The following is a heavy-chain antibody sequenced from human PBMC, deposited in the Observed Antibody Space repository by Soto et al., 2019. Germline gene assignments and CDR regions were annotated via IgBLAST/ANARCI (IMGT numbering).Heavy chain of an antibody. Sequence: QVQLQQWGAGLLKPSETLSLTCAVYGGSFSGYYWSWIRQPPGKGLEWIGEINHSGSTNYNPSLKSLVTISVDTSKNQFSLKLSSVTAADTAVYYCARAIIPAATRYYYYYMDVWGKGTTVTVSS. J-gene: IGHJ6*03. CDR3: ARAIIPAATRYYYYYMDV. CDR1: GGSFSGYY. CDR2: INHSGST. D-gene: IGHD2-2*01. V-gene: IGHV4-34*01.